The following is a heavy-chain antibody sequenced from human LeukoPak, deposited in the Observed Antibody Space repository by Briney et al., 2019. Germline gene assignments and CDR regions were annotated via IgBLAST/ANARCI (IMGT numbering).Heavy chain of an antibody. CDR1: GGSISSGSYY. Sequence: KPSETLSLTCTVPGGSISSGSYYWSWIRQPAGKGLEWIGRIYTSGSTNYNPSLKSRVSISVDTSKNQFSLKLSSVTAADTAVYYCASGGWYGYYFDYWGQGTLVTVSS. V-gene: IGHV4-61*02. J-gene: IGHJ4*02. CDR2: IYTSGST. D-gene: IGHD6-19*01. CDR3: ASGGWYGYYFDY.